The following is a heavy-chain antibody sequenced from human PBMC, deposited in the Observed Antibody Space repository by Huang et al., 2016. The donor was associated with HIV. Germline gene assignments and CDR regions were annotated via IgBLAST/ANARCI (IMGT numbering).Heavy chain of an antibody. CDR1: GFTFSPYA. CDR3: AKRGMSGTYHLVH. CDR2: ISYTGGST. V-gene: IGHV3-23*01. J-gene: IGHJ4*02. Sequence: EVNLLESGGGLVQPGGSLRLSCAASGFTFSPYAMSWVRQSPGKGLEWVSAISYTGGSTYYTDSVKGRFAIYRDNSKNTLFLQMNSLRVEDTAVYYCAKRGMSGTYHLVHWGQGTLVTVSS. D-gene: IGHD1-1*01.